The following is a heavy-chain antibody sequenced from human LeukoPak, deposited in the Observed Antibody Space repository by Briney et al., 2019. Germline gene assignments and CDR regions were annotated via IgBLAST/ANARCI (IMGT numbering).Heavy chain of an antibody. CDR2: ISARGGST. CDR3: VKQLGYCSDGSCYFPY. Sequence: GGSLRLSCAASGFTFSSYAMSWVRQAPGKGLEWVSAISARGGSTYYADSVKGRFSISRDNSKNTLYLQMNSLRAEDTAVYYCVKQLGYCSDGSCYFPYWGQGTLVTVSS. CDR1: GFTFSSYA. D-gene: IGHD2-15*01. V-gene: IGHV3-23*01. J-gene: IGHJ4*02.